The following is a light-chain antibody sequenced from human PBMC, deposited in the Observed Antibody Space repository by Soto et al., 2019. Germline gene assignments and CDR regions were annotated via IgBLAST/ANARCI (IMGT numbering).Light chain of an antibody. V-gene: IGKV3-11*01. CDR3: QQYGNSPST. Sequence: EIVLTQSPATLSLSPGEGATVSCRASQSVSSHLAWYQQKRGQAPRLLIYDASSRASGIPARFSGRGSGTDFTLTISYLEPEDFAVYFCQQYGNSPSTFGQGTRLEIK. CDR2: DAS. J-gene: IGKJ5*01. CDR1: QSVSSH.